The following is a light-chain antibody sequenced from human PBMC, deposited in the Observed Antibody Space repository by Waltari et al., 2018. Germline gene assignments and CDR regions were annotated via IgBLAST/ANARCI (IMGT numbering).Light chain of an antibody. CDR1: QSVNNY. V-gene: IGKV3-11*01. CDR3: LQDYDYPLT. CDR2: DAS. Sequence: EIVLTQSPATLSLSPGERATPSCRASQSVNNYLAWYQQKPGQAPRLLMYDASNRATGIPARFSGSGSGTDFTLTITSLEPEDFATYYCLQDYDYPLTFGGGTKVAIK. J-gene: IGKJ4*01.